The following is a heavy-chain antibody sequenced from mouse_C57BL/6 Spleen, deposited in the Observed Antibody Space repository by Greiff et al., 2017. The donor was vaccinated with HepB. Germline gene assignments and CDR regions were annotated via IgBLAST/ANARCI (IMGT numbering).Heavy chain of an antibody. CDR2: IDPNSGGT. CDR3: AKEVYDGYYIWFAY. D-gene: IGHD2-3*01. V-gene: IGHV1-72*01. Sequence: VKLQQPGAELVKPGASVKLSCKASGYTFTSYWMHWVKQRPGRGLEWIGRIDPNSGGTKYNEKFKSKATLTVDKPSSTAYMQRSSLTSEDSAVYYCAKEVYDGYYIWFAYWGQGTLVTVSA. J-gene: IGHJ3*01. CDR1: GYTFTSYW.